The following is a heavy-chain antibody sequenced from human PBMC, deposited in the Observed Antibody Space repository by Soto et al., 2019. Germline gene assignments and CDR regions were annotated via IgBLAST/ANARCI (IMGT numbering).Heavy chain of an antibody. V-gene: IGHV4-59*01. J-gene: IGHJ4*01. D-gene: IGHD2-15*01. CDR1: GGSIRNVY. CDR3: ARAHAPTLPFDS. CDR2: IFHSGNA. Sequence: SETLSLTCTVSGGSIRNVYWSWIRQAPGKGLEWIGFIFHSGNAKYNPSLKSRVTISVDTSKNQFSLGLDSVTAADTAVYFCARAHAPTLPFDSWGQGTLVTVSS.